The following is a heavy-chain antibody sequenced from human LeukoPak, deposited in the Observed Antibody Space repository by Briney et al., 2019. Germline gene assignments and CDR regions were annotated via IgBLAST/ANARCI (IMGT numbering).Heavy chain of an antibody. Sequence: GGSLRLSCSGSGFIFSSYWMTWVRQAPGKGLEWVANIKQDGGEKYYVDSVKGRFTISRDNAKNSLYLQMNSLSAEDTAVYYCATAEDFDDSSGYLDYWGQGTLVTVSS. CDR2: IKQDGGEK. J-gene: IGHJ4*02. CDR3: ATAEDFDDSSGYLDY. V-gene: IGHV3-7*01. CDR1: GFIFSSYW. D-gene: IGHD3-22*01.